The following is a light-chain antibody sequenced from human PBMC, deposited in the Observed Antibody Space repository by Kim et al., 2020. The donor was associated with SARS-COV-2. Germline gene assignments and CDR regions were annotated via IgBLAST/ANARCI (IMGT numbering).Light chain of an antibody. CDR2: YDS. V-gene: IGLV3-21*04. Sequence: APGKTGRITCGGNNIGSKSVPWYQQKPGQAPVLVIYYDSDRPSGIPERFSGSNSGNTATLTISRVKAGDEADYYCQVWDSSSDHPVFGGGTQLTVL. CDR3: QVWDSSSDHPV. J-gene: IGLJ3*02. CDR1: NIGSKS.